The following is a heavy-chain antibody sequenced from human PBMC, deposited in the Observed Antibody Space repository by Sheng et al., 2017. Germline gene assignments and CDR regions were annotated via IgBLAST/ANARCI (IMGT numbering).Heavy chain of an antibody. D-gene: IGHD3-3*01. CDR1: GFTFSSYA. V-gene: IGHV3-23*01. CDR3: AKDAYYDFWSDPYYFDY. CDR2: ISGSGGST. J-gene: IGHJ4*02. Sequence: EVQLLESGGGLVQPGGSLRLSCAASGFTFSSYAMSWVRQAPGKGLEWVSAISGSGGSTYYADSVKGRFTISRDNSKNTLYLQMNSLRAEDTAVCYCAKDAYYDFWSDPYYFDYWGQGTLVTVSS.